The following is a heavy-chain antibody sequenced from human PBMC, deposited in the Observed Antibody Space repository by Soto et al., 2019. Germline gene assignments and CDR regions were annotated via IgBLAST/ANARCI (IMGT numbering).Heavy chain of an antibody. CDR1: GFTFSSYA. CDR3: ARVYEGDYFDY. CDR2: ISYDGSNK. Sequence: QVQLVESGGGVVQPGRSLRLSCAASGFTFSSYAMHWVRQAPGKGLEWVAVISYDGSNKYYADSVKGRFTISRDNSKNTLYLQMNSLRAEDTAVYYCARVYEGDYFDYWGQGTLVTVSS. D-gene: IGHD3-16*01. J-gene: IGHJ4*02. V-gene: IGHV3-30-3*01.